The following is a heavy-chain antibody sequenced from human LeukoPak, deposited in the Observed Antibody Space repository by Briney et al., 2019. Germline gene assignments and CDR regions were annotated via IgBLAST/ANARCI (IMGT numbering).Heavy chain of an antibody. CDR2: ISSGSSTI. J-gene: IGHJ4*02. V-gene: IGHV3-48*04. CDR1: GFDFSDFY. D-gene: IGHD6-19*01. CDR3: ARDSDLSSGWYELYFDY. Sequence: GGSLRLSCAASGFDFSDFYMHWVRQAPGKGLEWVSYISSGSSTIYYADSVKGRFTISRDNAKNSLYLQLNSLRAEDTAVYYCARDSDLSSGWYELYFDYWGQGTLVTVSS.